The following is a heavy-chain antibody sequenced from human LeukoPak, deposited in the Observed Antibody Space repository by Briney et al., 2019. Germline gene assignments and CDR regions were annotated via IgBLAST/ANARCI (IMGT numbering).Heavy chain of an antibody. J-gene: IGHJ6*04. CDR2: ISSSGSTI. Sequence: PGGSLRLSCEASGFTFDTYAMTWVRQAPGKGLEWVSYISSSGSTIYYADSVKGRFTISRDNAKNSLYLQMNSLRAEDTSVYYCAELGITMIGGVWGKGTTVTISS. V-gene: IGHV3-48*03. CDR1: GFTFDTYA. CDR3: AELGITMIGGV. D-gene: IGHD3-10*02.